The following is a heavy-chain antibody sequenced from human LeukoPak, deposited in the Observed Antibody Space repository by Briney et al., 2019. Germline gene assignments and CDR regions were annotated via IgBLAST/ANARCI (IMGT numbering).Heavy chain of an antibody. Sequence: ASVKVSCKASGYTFTSYGISWVRQAPGQGLEWMGWISAYNGNTNYAQKLQGRVTMTTDKSTSTAYMELSSLRSEDTAVYYCARAVQVTTGGLFDYWGQGTLVTVSS. CDR2: ISAYNGNT. J-gene: IGHJ4*02. CDR3: ARAVQVTTGGLFDY. D-gene: IGHD4-17*01. V-gene: IGHV1-18*01. CDR1: GYTFTSYG.